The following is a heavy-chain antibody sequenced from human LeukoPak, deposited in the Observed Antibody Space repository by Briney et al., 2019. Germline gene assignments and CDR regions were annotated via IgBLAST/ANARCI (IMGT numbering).Heavy chain of an antibody. V-gene: IGHV4-59*01. CDR3: ARDSGAAGTDY. Sequence: SETLSLTCTVSGGSTSSYYWSWIRQPPGKGLEWIGYIYYSGSTNYNPSLKSRVTISVDTSKNQFSLKPSSVTAADTAVYYCARDSGAAGTDYWGQGTLVTVSS. CDR2: IYYSGST. J-gene: IGHJ4*02. CDR1: GGSTSSYY. D-gene: IGHD6-13*01.